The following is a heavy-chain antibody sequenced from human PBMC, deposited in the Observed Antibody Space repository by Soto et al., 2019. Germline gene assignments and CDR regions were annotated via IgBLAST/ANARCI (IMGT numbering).Heavy chain of an antibody. CDR1: GFTFSSYA. J-gene: IGHJ4*02. CDR3: AKEHGQNFGLLQDFDY. D-gene: IGHD3-10*01. Sequence: GGSLRLSCAASGFTFSSYAMSWVRQAPGKGLEWVSAISGSGGSTYYADSVKGRFTISRDNSKNTLYLQMNSLRAEDTAVYYCAKEHGQNFGLLQDFDYWGQGTLVTVSS. V-gene: IGHV3-23*01. CDR2: ISGSGGST.